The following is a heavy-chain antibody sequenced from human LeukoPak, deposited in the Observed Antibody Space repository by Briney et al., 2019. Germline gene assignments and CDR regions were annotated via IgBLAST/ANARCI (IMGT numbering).Heavy chain of an antibody. CDR2: ISAYNGNT. V-gene: IGHV1-18*01. CDR3: ARLNAGLNSSA. Sequence: ASVKVSCKASGYTFTSYGISWVRQAPGQGLEWMGWISAYNGNTNYAQKLQGRVTMTRNTSISTAYMELSSLRSEDTAVYYCARLNAGLNSSAWGQGTLVTVSS. CDR1: GYTFTSYG. D-gene: IGHD6-25*01. J-gene: IGHJ4*02.